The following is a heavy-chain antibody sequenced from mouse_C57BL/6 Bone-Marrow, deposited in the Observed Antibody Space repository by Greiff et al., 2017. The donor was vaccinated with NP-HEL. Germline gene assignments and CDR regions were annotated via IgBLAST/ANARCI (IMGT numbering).Heavy chain of an antibody. J-gene: IGHJ2*01. CDR3: TMITTVVHYYCEY. D-gene: IGHD1-1*01. CDR2: IYPGNSDT. CDR1: GYTFTSYW. V-gene: IGHV1-5*01. Sequence: EVQLQQSGTVLARPGASVKMSCKTSGYTFTSYWMHWVKQRPGQGLEWIGAIYPGNSDTSYNQKFKGKAKLTAVTSASTAYMELSSLTTEDSAVYYDTMITTVVHYYCEYWGQGTTLTVTS.